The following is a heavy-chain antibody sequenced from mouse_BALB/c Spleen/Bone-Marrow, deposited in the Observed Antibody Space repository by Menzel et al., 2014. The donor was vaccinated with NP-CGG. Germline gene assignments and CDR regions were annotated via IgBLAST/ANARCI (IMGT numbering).Heavy chain of an antibody. CDR2: INPYNGGT. Sequence: VQLKESGPELVKPGASMKISCKASGYSFTGYTMNWVKQSHGKNLEWIGLINPYNGGTSYNQKFKGKATLTVDKSSSTAYKELLSLTSEDSAVYYCARRGYGYDDYFDYWGQGTTLTVSS. J-gene: IGHJ2*01. D-gene: IGHD2-2*01. CDR1: GYSFTGYT. V-gene: IGHV1-18*01. CDR3: ARRGYGYDDYFDY.